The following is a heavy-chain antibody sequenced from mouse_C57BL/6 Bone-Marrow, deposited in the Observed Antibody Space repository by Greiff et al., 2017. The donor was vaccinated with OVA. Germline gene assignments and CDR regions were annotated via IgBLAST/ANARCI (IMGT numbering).Heavy chain of an antibody. CDR1: GFTFSDYG. CDR3: ASLDGWFAY. Sequence: EVQRVESGGGLVKPGGSLKLSCAASGFTFSDYGMHWVRQAPEKGLEWVAYISSGSSTIYYADTVKGRFTISRDNAKNTLFLQMTSLRSEDTAMYYCASLDGWFAYWGQATLVTVSA. CDR2: ISSGSSTI. J-gene: IGHJ3*01. V-gene: IGHV5-17*01.